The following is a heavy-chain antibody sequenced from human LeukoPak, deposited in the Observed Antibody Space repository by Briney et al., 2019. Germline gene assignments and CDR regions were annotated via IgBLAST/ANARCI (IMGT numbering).Heavy chain of an antibody. Sequence: PSETLSLTCTVSGGSISSGDYYWSWIRQPPGKGLEWIGYIYYSGSTYYNPSLKSRVTISVDTSKNQFSLKLSSVTAADTAVYYCAREVSRWPYYFDYWGQGTLVTVSS. CDR2: IYYSGST. J-gene: IGHJ4*02. CDR1: GGSISSGDYY. D-gene: IGHD4-23*01. CDR3: AREVSRWPYYFDY. V-gene: IGHV4-30-4*01.